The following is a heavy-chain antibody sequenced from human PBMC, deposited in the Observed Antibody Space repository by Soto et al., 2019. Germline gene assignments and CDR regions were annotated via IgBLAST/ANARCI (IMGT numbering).Heavy chain of an antibody. CDR1: GGSFSGYY. J-gene: IGHJ4*02. CDR3: ARSEWVAVSGTTPDFDY. CDR2: INHSGST. D-gene: IGHD1-7*01. Sequence: QVQLQQWGAGLLKPSETLSLTCAVYGGSFSGYYWSWIRQPPGKGLEWIGEINHSGSTNYNPSLKSRVTISVDTSKNQFSLKLSSVTAADTAVYYCARSEWVAVSGTTPDFDYWGQGTLVTVSS. V-gene: IGHV4-34*01.